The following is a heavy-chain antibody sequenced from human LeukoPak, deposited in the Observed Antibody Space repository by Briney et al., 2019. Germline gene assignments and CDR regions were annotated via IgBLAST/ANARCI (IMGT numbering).Heavy chain of an antibody. D-gene: IGHD1-26*01. Sequence: GGSLRLSCAASGFTFSSYAMSWVRQAPGKGLEWVSDINGSGGNTYYADSVKGRFTISRDNSKNTLYLQMNSLRAEDTAVYYCAKGRGWEASYYYYYMDVWGKGTTVTISS. CDR1: GFTFSSYA. CDR3: AKGRGWEASYYYYYMDV. J-gene: IGHJ6*03. V-gene: IGHV3-23*01. CDR2: INGSGGNT.